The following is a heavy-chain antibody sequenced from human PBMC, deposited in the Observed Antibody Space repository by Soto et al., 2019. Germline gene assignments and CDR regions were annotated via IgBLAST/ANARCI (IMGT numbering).Heavy chain of an antibody. D-gene: IGHD3-10*01. V-gene: IGHV3-23*01. Sequence: GGSLRLSCEASGFIFSYYAMDWVRQAPGKGLEWVSVISGSGGRTYYADAVKGRFTISRDNSRNTLYMQMNSLTAEDTAVYFCATDGSYGSGRYNCFDPWGQGTLVTVSS. CDR1: GFIFSYYA. J-gene: IGHJ5*02. CDR2: ISGSGGRT. CDR3: ATDGSYGSGRYNCFDP.